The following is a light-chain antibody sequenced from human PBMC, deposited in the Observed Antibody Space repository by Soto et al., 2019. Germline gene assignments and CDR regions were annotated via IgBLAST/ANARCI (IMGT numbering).Light chain of an antibody. J-gene: IGKJ1*01. CDR1: HSVSNN. Sequence: IVIPQSPGTLSLSPGERATLSCRASHSVSNNLAWYQQKPGQAPRLLIYGASTRATGIPARFSGSGSGTDFTLTISSLEPEDFAVNYCQQRSNWPPTWTFGQGTKVDTK. CDR2: GAS. V-gene: IGKV3-11*01. CDR3: QQRSNWPPTWT.